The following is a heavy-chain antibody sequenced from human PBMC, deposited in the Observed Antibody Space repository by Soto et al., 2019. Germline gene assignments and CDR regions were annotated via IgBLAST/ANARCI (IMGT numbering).Heavy chain of an antibody. CDR1: GFTFSSYW. CDR2: INSDGSTT. CDR3: TRGLSTESY. D-gene: IGHD2-8*02. V-gene: IGHV3-74*01. Sequence: GGSLRLSCVGSGFTFSSYWMHWVRQAPGKGPVWVSRINSDGSTTTYADSVKGRFTISRDNANNSLYLQMNSLRGEDTAVYYCTRGLSTESYWAQGTLVTVSS. J-gene: IGHJ4*02.